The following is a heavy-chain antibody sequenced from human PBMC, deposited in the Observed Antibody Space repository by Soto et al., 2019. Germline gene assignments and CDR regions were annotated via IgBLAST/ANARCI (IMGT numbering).Heavy chain of an antibody. CDR1: GYTFTSYG. Sequence: ASVKVSCKASGYTFTSYGISWVRQAPGQGPEWMGWISAYNGNTNYAQKLQGRVTMTTDTSTSTAYMELRSLRSDDTAVYYCARDEDSSSPEYYYYYYGMDVWGQGTTVTV. D-gene: IGHD6-6*01. V-gene: IGHV1-18*04. J-gene: IGHJ6*02. CDR2: ISAYNGNT. CDR3: ARDEDSSSPEYYYYYYGMDV.